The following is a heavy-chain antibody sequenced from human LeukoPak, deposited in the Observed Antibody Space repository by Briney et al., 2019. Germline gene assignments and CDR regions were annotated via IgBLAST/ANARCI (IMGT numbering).Heavy chain of an antibody. J-gene: IGHJ4*02. Sequence: PGGSLRLSRAASGFTFSYYEMNWVRQAPGKGLECVSYINNSGAAIYYADSLKGRFTISRDNASNSLYLQMNSLRAEDTAVYYCARGEYGSGSYHIDYWGQGTLVTVSS. D-gene: IGHD3-10*01. V-gene: IGHV3-48*03. CDR3: ARGEYGSGSYHIDY. CDR1: GFTFSYYE. CDR2: INNSGAAI.